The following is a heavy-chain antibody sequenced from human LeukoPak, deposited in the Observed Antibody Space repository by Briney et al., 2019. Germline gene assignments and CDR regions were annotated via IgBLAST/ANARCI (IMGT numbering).Heavy chain of an antibody. D-gene: IGHD4-17*01. V-gene: IGHV4-59*01. J-gene: IGHJ4*02. CDR2: IYFIGNT. Sequence: PSETLSLTCTVSGGSISHYYWSWIRQSPGKGLEWIGYIYFIGNTDYNPSLKSRVTISVDTSKNQFSLRLSSVTAADTAVYYCARTTSPVRYADYQQIDYWGQGTLVTVSS. CDR3: ARTTSPVRYADYQQIDY. CDR1: GGSISHYY.